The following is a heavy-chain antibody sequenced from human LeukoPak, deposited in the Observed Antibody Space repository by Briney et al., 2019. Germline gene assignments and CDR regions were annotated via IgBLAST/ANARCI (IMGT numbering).Heavy chain of an antibody. CDR2: INANSGGT. V-gene: IGHV1-2*02. CDR1: GYTFTGYY. J-gene: IGHJ4*02. Sequence: ASVKVSCKASGYTFTGYYMHWVRQAPGQGLEWMGWINANSGGTNYAQKFQGRVTMTRDTSISTAYMELSRLRSDDTAVYYCARDIKGRIFGVAYPVGPFDYWGQGTLVTVSS. D-gene: IGHD3-3*01. CDR3: ARDIKGRIFGVAYPVGPFDY.